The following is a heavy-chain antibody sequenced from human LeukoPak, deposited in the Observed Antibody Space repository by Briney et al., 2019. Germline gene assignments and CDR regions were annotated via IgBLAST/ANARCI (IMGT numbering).Heavy chain of an antibody. CDR1: GFTFSSYS. CDR2: ISSSSSYI. CDR3: ARGIYSSSETGGY. V-gene: IGHV3-21*01. D-gene: IGHD6-6*01. J-gene: IGHJ4*02. Sequence: GGSLRLSCAASGFTFSSYSMNWVRQAPGKGLEWVSSISSSSSYIYYADSVKGRFTISRDNAKNSLYLQMNSLRAEDTAVYYCARGIYSSSETGGYWGQGTLVTVSS.